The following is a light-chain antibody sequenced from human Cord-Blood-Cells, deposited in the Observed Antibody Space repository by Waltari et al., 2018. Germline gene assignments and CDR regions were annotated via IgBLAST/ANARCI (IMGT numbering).Light chain of an antibody. CDR3: SSYTSSSTYV. V-gene: IGLV2-14*01. Sequence: QSALTQPASVSGSPGQSITISCTGTSSDVGGSNYVSWYQQHTGKAPKLMIYDVSNRPSGVAKRFSGSKSGNTASLTISGLQAEDEADYYCSSYTSSSTYVFGTGTKVTVL. CDR1: SSDVGGSNY. CDR2: DVS. J-gene: IGLJ1*01.